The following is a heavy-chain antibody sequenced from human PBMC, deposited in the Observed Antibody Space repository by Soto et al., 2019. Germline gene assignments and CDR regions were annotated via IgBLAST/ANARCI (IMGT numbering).Heavy chain of an antibody. V-gene: IGHV1-2*02. CDR1: GYTFTGYY. CDR2: INPNSGGT. CDR3: ARDHGVLAARHLAWDTNWFDP. Sequence: ASVKVSCKASGYTFTGYYMHWVRQAPGQGLEWMGWINPNSGGTNYAQKFQGRVTMTRDTSTSTVYMELSSLRSEDTAVYYCARDHGVLAARHLAWDTNWFDPWGQGTLVTVSS. J-gene: IGHJ5*02. D-gene: IGHD6-6*01.